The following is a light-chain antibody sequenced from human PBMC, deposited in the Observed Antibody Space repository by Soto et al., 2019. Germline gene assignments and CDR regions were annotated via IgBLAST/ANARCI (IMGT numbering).Light chain of an antibody. V-gene: IGLV2-23*02. Sequence: QSVLTQPASVSGSPGQSITISCTGTSSDVGSYNLVSWYQQHPGKAPKLMSNRFSGSKSGNTASLTISGLQAEDEADYYCCSYARSSTFWVFGGGTKLTVL. CDR1: SSDVGSYNL. J-gene: IGLJ3*02. CDR3: CSYARSSTFWV.